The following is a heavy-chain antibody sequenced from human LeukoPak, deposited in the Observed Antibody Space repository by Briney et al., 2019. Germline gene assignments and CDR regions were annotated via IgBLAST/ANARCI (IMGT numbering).Heavy chain of an antibody. CDR1: GYTFNTYG. D-gene: IGHD3-22*01. J-gene: IGHJ2*01. V-gene: IGHV1-18*01. CDR2: ISVYNGNT. CDR3: ARDRSTMIAYFDL. Sequence: ASVKVSCKTSGYTFNTYGISWVRQAPGQGLEWVGWISVYNGNTKYAQKLQGRVTMTTDTSTSTAYMELRSLRSDDTAVYYCARDRSTMIAYFDLWGRGTLVTVSS.